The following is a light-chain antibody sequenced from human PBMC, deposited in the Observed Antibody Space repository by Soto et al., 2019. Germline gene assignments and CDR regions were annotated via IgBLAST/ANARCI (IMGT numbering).Light chain of an antibody. CDR3: KQSVSTPT. V-gene: IGKV1-39*01. J-gene: IGKJ5*01. Sequence: DIQITQSQSTLSTSIGNRVTITCRARQRINLYLNWYRQKPGKAPELLIYSASNLQSGVPSSFSGSGSVTDLTLTITRPQDADFATYYCKQSVSTPTLGKGTRLE. CDR2: SAS. CDR1: QRINLY.